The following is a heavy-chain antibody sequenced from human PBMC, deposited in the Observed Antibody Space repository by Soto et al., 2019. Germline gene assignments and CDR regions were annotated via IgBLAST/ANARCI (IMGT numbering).Heavy chain of an antibody. CDR2: VYYTGST. V-gene: IGHV4-59*08. CDR3: ARRSFRRGSFDESWFDP. J-gene: IGHJ5*02. Sequence: QVQLQESGPGRVKPAETLSLTCTVSGGSMNNYYWIWIREIPGKGLEWIGYVYYTGSTNYNSSLKGRVTMSVDTSNNHFSLTLRSVTAADTATYYCARRSFRRGSFDESWFDPWGPGTLVTVSS. D-gene: IGHD3-10*01. CDR1: GGSMNNYY.